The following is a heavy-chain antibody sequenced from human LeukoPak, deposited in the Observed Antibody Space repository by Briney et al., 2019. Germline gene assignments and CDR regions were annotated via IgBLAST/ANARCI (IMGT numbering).Heavy chain of an antibody. CDR3: AKHTPLDYYDSSGYTLAD. V-gene: IGHV3-23*01. CDR2: ISGSGGST. D-gene: IGHD3-22*01. Sequence: GGSLRLSCAASGFTFSSYAMSWVRQAPGKGLEWVSAISGSGGSTYYADSVKGRFTISRDNSKNTLYLQMNSLRAEDTVVYYCAKHTPLDYYDSSGYTLADWGQGTLVTVSS. J-gene: IGHJ4*02. CDR1: GFTFSSYA.